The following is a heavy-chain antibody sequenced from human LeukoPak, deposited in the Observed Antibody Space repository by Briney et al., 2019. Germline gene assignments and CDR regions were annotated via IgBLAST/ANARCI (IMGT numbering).Heavy chain of an antibody. CDR2: VTTNGGRT. D-gene: IGHD6-13*01. V-gene: IGHV3-23*01. Sequence: GGSLRLSCAASGFTFASYGMSWVRQAPGKGLEWVSVVTTNGGRTSYADSVEGRFTISGDNPRNSLYMQMNSLRDEDTALYYCARDLGNWGHSSSCYNWLDPWGKGTMVTVSS. J-gene: IGHJ5*02. CDR3: ARDLGNWGHSSSCYNWLDP. CDR1: GFTFASYG.